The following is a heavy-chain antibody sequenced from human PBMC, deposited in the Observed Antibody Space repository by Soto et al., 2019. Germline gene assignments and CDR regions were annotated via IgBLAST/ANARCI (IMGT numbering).Heavy chain of an antibody. CDR1: GGTVSSYA. CDR2: IIPICGTA. J-gene: IGHJ5*02. D-gene: IGHD6-19*01. Sequence: QVQLVQSGAEVKKPGSSGKVSCKAYGGTVSSYAIIWVRQAPGQGLECMGGIIPICGTANYAQKFQDRVTITADDSTSTACVELSSQRSEDRAVYYCERGDSSGTTYNWFPPWGQGTLVTVSS. CDR3: ERGDSSGTTYNWFPP. V-gene: IGHV1-69*01.